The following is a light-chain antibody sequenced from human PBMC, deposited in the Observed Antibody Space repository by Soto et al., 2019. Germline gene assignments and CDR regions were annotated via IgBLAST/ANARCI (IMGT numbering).Light chain of an antibody. CDR2: DAA. CDR1: QDIGSA. Sequence: IQLTQSPSSLSASVGDRVTITCRAGQDIGSALAWYQQRPGKAPKLLLYDAANLEAGVPSRFSGSESGTDFTLTITSLRPDDFAPYYYQQFNGFPLTFGGGTKVQIK. V-gene: IGKV1-13*02. CDR3: QQFNGFPLT. J-gene: IGKJ4*01.